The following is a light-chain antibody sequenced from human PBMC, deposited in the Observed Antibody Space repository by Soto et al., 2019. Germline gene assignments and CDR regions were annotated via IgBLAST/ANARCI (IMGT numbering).Light chain of an antibody. CDR1: SSDVGAYTF. CDR3: SSYTSSSNHV. V-gene: IGLV2-14*03. J-gene: IGLJ1*01. CDR2: DVS. Sequence: QSALTQPASVAGSPGQSITISCTGTSSDVGAYTFVSWYQQHPDKVPKLMIFDVSRRPSGVSHRFSGSKSGNTASLTISGLQPEDEADYYCSSYTSSSNHVFGSGTKVTVI.